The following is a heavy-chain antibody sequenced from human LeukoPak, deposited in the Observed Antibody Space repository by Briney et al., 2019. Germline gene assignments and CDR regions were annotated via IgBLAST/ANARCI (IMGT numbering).Heavy chain of an antibody. CDR1: GFTFSDYW. CDR2: IKQDGSEK. CDR3: ASTYYDILTGPYYFDY. J-gene: IGHJ4*02. D-gene: IGHD3-9*01. Sequence: GGSLRLSCAASGFTFSDYWMSWIRQAPGKGLEWVANIKQDGSEKYYVDSVKGRFTISRDNAKNSLYLQMNSLRAEDTAVYYCASTYYDILTGPYYFDYWGQGTLVTVSS. V-gene: IGHV3-7*01.